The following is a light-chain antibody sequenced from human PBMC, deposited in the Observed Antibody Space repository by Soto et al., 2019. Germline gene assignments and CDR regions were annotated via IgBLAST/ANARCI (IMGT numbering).Light chain of an antibody. Sequence: QSALTQPASVSGSPGQSITISCTGTSSDVGYYNYVSWYQQHPGKAPKVLIYEVRNRPSGASSRFSGSKSGNTAFLTISGLQPEDEADYYCSSYPRSRSVLFGGGTKLTVL. V-gene: IGLV2-14*01. CDR2: EVR. J-gene: IGLJ2*01. CDR1: SSDVGYYNY. CDR3: SSYPRSRSVL.